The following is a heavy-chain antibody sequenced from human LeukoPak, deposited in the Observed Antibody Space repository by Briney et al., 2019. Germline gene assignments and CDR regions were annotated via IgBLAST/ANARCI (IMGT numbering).Heavy chain of an antibody. CDR1: GGSISIGSYY. Sequence: TSETLSLTCTVSGGSISIGSYYWNWIRQPAGKGLEWIGRIHTSGNTNYNPSLKSRVTISVDTSRNQFSLNLSSVTAADTAVYYCARGWEVGHWGQGTLVTVPS. V-gene: IGHV4-61*02. CDR3: ARGWEVGH. J-gene: IGHJ4*02. CDR2: IHTSGNT. D-gene: IGHD1-26*01.